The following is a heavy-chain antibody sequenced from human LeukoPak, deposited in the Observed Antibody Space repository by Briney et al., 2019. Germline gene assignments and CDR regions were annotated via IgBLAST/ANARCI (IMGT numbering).Heavy chain of an antibody. CDR2: IYSSGST. Sequence: SETLSLTCTVSGGSISNYYWSWIRQPAGKELEWIGYIYSSGSTDYNPSLKSRVTISVDTSKNQFSLKLSSVTAADTAVYYCAREGSTNILDYWGQGTLVTVSS. J-gene: IGHJ4*02. D-gene: IGHD2-2*01. V-gene: IGHV4-59*01. CDR3: AREGSTNILDY. CDR1: GGSISNYY.